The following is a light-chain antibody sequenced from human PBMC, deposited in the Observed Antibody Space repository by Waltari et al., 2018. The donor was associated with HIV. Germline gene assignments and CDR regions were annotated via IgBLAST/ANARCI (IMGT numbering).Light chain of an antibody. J-gene: IGLJ1*01. CDR1: SFNIGSNF. CDR3: AAWDDSLSGFYV. V-gene: IGLV1-47*01. CDR2: RNN. Sequence: QSVLTQPPSASGTPGQRVTIRCSGSSFNIGSNFVYWYQQLPGAAPKLLIYRNNQRPSGVPDRFSGSNSGTSASLAVSGLRSEDEADYYCAAWDDSLSGFYVVGTGTKVTGL.